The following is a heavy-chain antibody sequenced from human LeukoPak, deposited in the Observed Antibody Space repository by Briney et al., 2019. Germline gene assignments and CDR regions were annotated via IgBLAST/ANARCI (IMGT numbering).Heavy chain of an antibody. V-gene: IGHV3-11*06. J-gene: IGHJ6*04. CDR3: ARTNYDILTGPFYGMDV. CDR1: GFTFSDYY. CDR2: ISSSSSYT. Sequence: GGSLRLSCAASGFTFSDYYMSWIRQAPGRGLEWVSYISSSSSYTNYADSVKGRFTISRDNAKNSLYLQMNSLRAEDTAVYYCARTNYDILTGPFYGMDVWGKGTTVTVSS. D-gene: IGHD3-9*01.